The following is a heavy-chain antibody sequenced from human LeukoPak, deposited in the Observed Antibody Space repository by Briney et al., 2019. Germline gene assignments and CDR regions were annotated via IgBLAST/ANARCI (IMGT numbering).Heavy chain of an antibody. V-gene: IGHV3-30*18. CDR1: GFTFSSYG. J-gene: IGHJ4*02. CDR3: AKGMRFGYGHSPWYFDY. D-gene: IGHD5-18*01. Sequence: GGSLRLSCAASGFTFSSYGIHWVRQAPGKGLEWVAVISYDGSNQYDADSVKGRFTISRDNSKNTLYLQMNSLRVEDTAMYYCAKGMRFGYGHSPWYFDYWGQGTLVIVSS. CDR2: ISYDGSNQ.